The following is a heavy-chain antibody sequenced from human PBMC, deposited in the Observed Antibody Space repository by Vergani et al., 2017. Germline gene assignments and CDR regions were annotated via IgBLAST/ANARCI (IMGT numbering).Heavy chain of an antibody. CDR1: GFTFSAYA. J-gene: IGHJ6*03. Sequence: EVQLVESGGRPIQTGGSLRLSCAASGFTFSAYAMNWVRQAPGKGLEWIAYISTRSTTIYYAGSVMDRFTISRDNAKNTLYLQMNNLRAADTAVYYCARSGYCAHGVCYMTYYYYMDVWGKGTAVTVSS. D-gene: IGHD2-8*01. V-gene: IGHV3-48*01. CDR3: ARSGYCAHGVCYMTYYYYMDV. CDR2: ISTRSTTI.